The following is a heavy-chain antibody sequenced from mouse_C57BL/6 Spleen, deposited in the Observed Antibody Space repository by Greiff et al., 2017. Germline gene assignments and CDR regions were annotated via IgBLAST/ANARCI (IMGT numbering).Heavy chain of an antibody. Sequence: VHVKQSVAELVRPGASVKLSCTASGFNIKNTYMHWVKQRPEQGLEWIGRIDPANGNTKYAPKFQGKATITADTSSNTAYLQLSSLTSEDTAIYYCARGYYDYDGAYAMDYWGQGTSVTVSS. J-gene: IGHJ4*01. D-gene: IGHD2-4*01. CDR2: IDPANGNT. CDR1: GFNIKNTY. CDR3: ARGYYDYDGAYAMDY. V-gene: IGHV14-3*01.